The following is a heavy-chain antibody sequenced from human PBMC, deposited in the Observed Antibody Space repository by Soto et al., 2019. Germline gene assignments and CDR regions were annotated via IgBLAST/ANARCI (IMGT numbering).Heavy chain of an antibody. CDR3: ARALFALVPAVNAWSDP. Sequence: PSETLSLTCAVSGGSISSSNWWSWVRQPPGKGLEWIGEIYHSGSTNYNPSLKSRVTISVDKSKNQFSLKLSSVTAADTAVYYCARALFALVPAVNAWSDPWGQGTLVTVSS. D-gene: IGHD2-2*01. J-gene: IGHJ5*02. CDR2: IYHSGST. CDR1: GGSISSSNW. V-gene: IGHV4-4*02.